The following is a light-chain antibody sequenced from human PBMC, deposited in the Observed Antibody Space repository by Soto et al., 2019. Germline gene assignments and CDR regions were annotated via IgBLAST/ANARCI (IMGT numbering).Light chain of an antibody. V-gene: IGLV4-60*03. J-gene: IGLJ2*01. Sequence: QLVLTQSSSASASLGSSVKLTCTLSSGHSSYIIAWHQQQPGKAPRYLMKFEGSGSYNKGSGVPDRFSGSSSGADRYLTISNLQSEDEADYYCETWDRNTWVFGGGTKLTVL. CDR3: ETWDRNTWV. CDR1: SGHSSYI. CDR2: FEGSGSY.